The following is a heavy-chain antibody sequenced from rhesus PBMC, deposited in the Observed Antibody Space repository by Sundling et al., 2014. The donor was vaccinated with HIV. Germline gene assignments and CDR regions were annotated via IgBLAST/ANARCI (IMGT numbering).Heavy chain of an antibody. D-gene: IGHD6-13*01. CDR3: AKYLGYSSPFDY. V-gene: IGHV3S42*01. Sequence: EVQLVETGGGLVQPGGSLKLSCAASGFTFSSYGMSWVRQAPGKGLEWVSAINSGGGSTYYADSVKGRFTISRDNSKNTLSLQMNSLRAEDTAVYYCAKYLGYSSPFDYWGQGVLVTVSS. J-gene: IGHJ4*01. CDR1: GFTFSSYG. CDR2: INSGGGST.